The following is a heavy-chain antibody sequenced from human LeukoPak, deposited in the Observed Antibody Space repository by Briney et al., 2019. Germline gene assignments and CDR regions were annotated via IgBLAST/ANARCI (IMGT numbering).Heavy chain of an antibody. D-gene: IGHD3-22*01. J-gene: IGHJ4*02. CDR2: INPNSGGT. Sequence: ASVKVSCKASGYTFTGYYMHWVRQAPGQGLEWMGWINPNSGGTNYAQKFQGRVTMTRDTSISTAYMELSRLRSDDTAVYYCARSHYYDSSGYYLYWGQGTLVTVSS. CDR1: GYTFTGYY. CDR3: ARSHYYDSSGYYLY. V-gene: IGHV1-2*02.